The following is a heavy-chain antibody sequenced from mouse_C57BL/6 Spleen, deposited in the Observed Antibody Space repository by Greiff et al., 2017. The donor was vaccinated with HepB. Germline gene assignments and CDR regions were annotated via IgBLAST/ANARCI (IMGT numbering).Heavy chain of an antibody. J-gene: IGHJ1*03. CDR3: ARGDYGSSPLWYFDV. CDR2: IYPSDSET. V-gene: IGHV1-61*01. CDR1: GYTFTSYW. D-gene: IGHD1-1*01. Sequence: QVQLQQPGAELVRPGSSVKLSCKASGYTFTSYWMDWVKQRPGQGLEWIGNIYPSDSETHYNQKFKDKATLTVDKSSSTAYMQLSSLTSEDSAVYYCARGDYGSSPLWYFDVWGTGTTVTVSS.